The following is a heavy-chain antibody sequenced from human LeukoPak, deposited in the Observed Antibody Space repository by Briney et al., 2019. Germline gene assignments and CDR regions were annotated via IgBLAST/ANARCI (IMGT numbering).Heavy chain of an antibody. CDR1: GGSFSGYY. Sequence: PSETLSLTCAVYGGSFSGYYWSWIRQPPGKGLEWIGEINHSGSTNYNPSLKSRVTISVDTSKNQFSLKLSSVTAADTAVYYCARGGVYCSGGSCYVYDYWGQGTLVTVSS. V-gene: IGHV4-34*01. D-gene: IGHD2-15*01. J-gene: IGHJ4*02. CDR2: INHSGST. CDR3: ARGGVYCSGGSCYVYDY.